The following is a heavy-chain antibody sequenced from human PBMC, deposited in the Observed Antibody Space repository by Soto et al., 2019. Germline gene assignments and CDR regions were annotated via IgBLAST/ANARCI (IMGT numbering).Heavy chain of an antibody. Sequence: EVQLVESGGGLVKPGGSMRLSCAASGFTFSSYTMNWVRQAPGKGLEWVSSISSSSSYIYYADSVKGRFTISRDNAKNSLYLQMNSLRAEDTAAYYCATSTLGAYYYGMDVWGQGTTVTVSS. CDR3: ATSTLGAYYYGMDV. V-gene: IGHV3-21*01. J-gene: IGHJ6*02. CDR2: ISSSSSYI. CDR1: GFTFSSYT.